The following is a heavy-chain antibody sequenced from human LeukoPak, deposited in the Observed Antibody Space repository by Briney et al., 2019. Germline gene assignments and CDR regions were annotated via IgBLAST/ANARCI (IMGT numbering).Heavy chain of an antibody. Sequence: GESLKISCKGSGYSFTSYWIGWVRQMPGKGLEWMGIIYPGDSDTRYSPSFQGQVTIPADKSISTAYLQWSSLKASDTAMYYCARRGAAAGKTGYYYYYMDVWGKGTTVTVSS. D-gene: IGHD6-13*01. CDR2: IYPGDSDT. CDR3: ARRGAAAGKTGYYYYYMDV. V-gene: IGHV5-51*01. CDR1: GYSFTSYW. J-gene: IGHJ6*03.